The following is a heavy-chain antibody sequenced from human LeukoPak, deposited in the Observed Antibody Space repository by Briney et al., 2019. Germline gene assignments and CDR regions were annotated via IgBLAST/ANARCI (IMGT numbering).Heavy chain of an antibody. CDR3: ARTSWTPLGGIDY. J-gene: IGHJ4*02. CDR1: GDSIRSYGYY. Sequence: SETLSLTCTVSGDSIRSYGYYWGWIRQPPGKGLEWIGSIYYSGSTYYNPSLKSRVTVSVDTSKNQFSPKLSSVTAADTAVYYCARTSWTPLGGIDYWGQGTLVTVSS. CDR2: IYYSGST. V-gene: IGHV4-39*07. D-gene: IGHD3/OR15-3a*01.